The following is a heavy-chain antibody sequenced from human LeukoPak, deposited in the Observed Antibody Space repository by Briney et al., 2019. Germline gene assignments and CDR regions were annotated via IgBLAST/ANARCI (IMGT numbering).Heavy chain of an antibody. V-gene: IGHV4-39*07. D-gene: IGHD3-3*01. J-gene: IGHJ5*02. CDR3: ARDSWDYDFWSGYYHPNWFDP. CDR1: GGSISSSSYY. Sequence: SETLSLTCTVSGGSISSSSYYWGWIRQPPGKGLEWIGSNYYSGSTYYNPSLKSRVTISVDTSKNQFSLKLSSVSAADTAVYYCARDSWDYDFWSGYYHPNWFDPWAREPWSPSPQ. CDR2: NYYSGST.